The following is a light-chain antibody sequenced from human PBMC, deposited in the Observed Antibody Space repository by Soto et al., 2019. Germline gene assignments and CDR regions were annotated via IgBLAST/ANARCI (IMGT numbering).Light chain of an antibody. J-gene: IGKJ1*01. CDR1: QTISSW. V-gene: IGKV1-5*03. CDR3: QLYNSYSEA. Sequence: DIQMTQSPSTLSGSVGDRVSITCRASQTISSWLAWYQQKPGKAPKLLIYKASTLTSGVPSRFSGSGSGTEFTLTISSLQPDDFATYYCQLYNSYSEAFGQGTKVELK. CDR2: KAS.